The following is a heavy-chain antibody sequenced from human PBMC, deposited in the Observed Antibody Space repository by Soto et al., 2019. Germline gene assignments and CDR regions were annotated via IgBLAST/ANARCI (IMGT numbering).Heavy chain of an antibody. J-gene: IGHJ6*02. CDR3: ARDRLELRRYYGMDV. V-gene: IGHV3-21*01. Sequence: LRLSCAASGFTFSSYSMNWVRQAPGKGLEWVSSISSSSSYIYYADSVKGRFTISRDNAKNSLYLQMNSLRAEDTAVYYCARDRLELRRYYGMDVWGQGTTVTVSS. D-gene: IGHD1-7*01. CDR1: GFTFSSYS. CDR2: ISSSSSYI.